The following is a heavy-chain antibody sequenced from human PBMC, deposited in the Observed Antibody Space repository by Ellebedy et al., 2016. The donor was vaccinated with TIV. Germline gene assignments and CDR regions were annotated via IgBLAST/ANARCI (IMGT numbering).Heavy chain of an antibody. V-gene: IGHV3-23*01. CDR2: ISSNGGGT. J-gene: IGHJ4*02. CDR3: AKDLGLARQWGFDY. CDR1: GFTFSIYA. D-gene: IGHD2-8*01. Sequence: PGGSLRLSCAASGFTFSIYAMGWVRQAPGKGLEWVSTISSNGGGTYYANSVEGRFTISRDNSNNTLWLQMSSLRAEDTARYFCAKDLGLARQWGFDYWGQGTLVTVSS.